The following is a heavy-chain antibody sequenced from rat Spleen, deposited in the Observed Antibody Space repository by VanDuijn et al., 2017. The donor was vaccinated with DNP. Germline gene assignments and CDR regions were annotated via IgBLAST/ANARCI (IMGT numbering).Heavy chain of an antibody. CDR1: GFSFSDYA. CDR3: VRWNSGHFDY. V-gene: IGHV5S13*01. D-gene: IGHD4-3*01. J-gene: IGHJ2*01. CDR2: ISTGGANT. Sequence: EVQLVESGGGLVQPGRSLKLSCAASGFSFSDYAMAWVRQAPTKGLEWVAAISTGGANTYYRDSVKGRFTLSSDDAKNTQYLQMDSLRSEDTATYYCVRWNSGHFDYWGQGVMVTVSS.